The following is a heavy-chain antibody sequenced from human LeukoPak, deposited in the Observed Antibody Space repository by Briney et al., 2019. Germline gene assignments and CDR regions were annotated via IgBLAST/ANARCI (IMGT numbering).Heavy chain of an antibody. J-gene: IGHJ6*03. CDR2: IYTSGST. Sequence: PSETLSLTCTVSGGSTSSGSYYWNWIRQPAGTGLEWIGRIYTSGSTNCNPSLKSRVTISADTPKNQFLLKMTSVTAADSTVFYCARVPRTYSYYYMDVWGKGTTVTVSS. V-gene: IGHV4-61*02. CDR1: GGSTSSGSYY. CDR3: ARVPRTYSYYYMDV.